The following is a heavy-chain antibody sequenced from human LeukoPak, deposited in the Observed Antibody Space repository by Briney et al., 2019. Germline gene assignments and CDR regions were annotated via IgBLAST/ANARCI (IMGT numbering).Heavy chain of an antibody. CDR3: ARGPYSYDPYYFDY. CDR2: INPNSGGT. Sequence: VASVKVSCKASGYTFTGYYMHWVRQAPGQGLEWMGWINPNSGGTNYAQKFQGRVTMTRDTSISTAYMELSRLRCDDTAVYYCARGPYSYDPYYFDYWGQGTLVTVSS. CDR1: GYTFTGYY. V-gene: IGHV1-2*02. D-gene: IGHD5-18*01. J-gene: IGHJ4*02.